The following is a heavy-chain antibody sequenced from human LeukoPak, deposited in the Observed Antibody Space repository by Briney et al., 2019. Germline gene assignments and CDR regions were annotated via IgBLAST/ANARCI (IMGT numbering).Heavy chain of an antibody. CDR1: GGSISSYY. D-gene: IGHD3-10*01. V-gene: IGHV4-4*07. CDR2: IQTSGST. Sequence: PSETLSLTCTVSGGSISSYYWSWIRQPPGKGLEWIGRIQTSGSTNYNPSLKSRVTMSVDTYKNQVSLKLSSVTAADTAVYYCARDLYYYGSGSYPQFDYWGQGTLVTVSS. CDR3: ARDLYYYGSGSYPQFDY. J-gene: IGHJ4*02.